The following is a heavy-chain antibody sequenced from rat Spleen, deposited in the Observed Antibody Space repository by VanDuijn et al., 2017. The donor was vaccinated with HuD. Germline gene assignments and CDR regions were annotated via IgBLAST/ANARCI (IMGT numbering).Heavy chain of an antibody. CDR1: GFSLISNS. CDR2: IWAGGST. D-gene: IGHD3-8*01. Sequence: QVQLKESGPGLVQSSQTLSLTCTVSGFSLISNSVHWVRQPPGKGLERMGTIWAGGSTTYNSGVQSRLRINRDTSESQVFLKMDCLQPEDTGTYYCARLRTSPFYFDYWGQGVMVTVSS. CDR3: ARLRTSPFYFDY. V-gene: IGHV2-72*01. J-gene: IGHJ2*01.